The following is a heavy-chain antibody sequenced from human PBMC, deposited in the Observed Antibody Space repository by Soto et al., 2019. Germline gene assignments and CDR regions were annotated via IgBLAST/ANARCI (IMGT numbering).Heavy chain of an antibody. CDR1: GFTFSSYG. CDR3: AKAQPIFGVVPNDY. V-gene: IGHV3-30*18. J-gene: IGHJ4*02. Sequence: GGSLRLSCAASGFTFSSYGMHWVRQAPGKGLEWVAVISYDGSNKYYADSVKGRFTISRDNSKNTLYLQMNSLRAEDTAVYYCAKAQPIFGVVPNDYWGQGTLVTVSS. D-gene: IGHD3-3*01. CDR2: ISYDGSNK.